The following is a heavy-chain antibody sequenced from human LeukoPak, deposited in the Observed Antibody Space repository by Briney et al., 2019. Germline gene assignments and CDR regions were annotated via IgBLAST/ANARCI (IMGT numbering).Heavy chain of an antibody. CDR3: AKDLSSGSRRAY. CDR1: GFPFSDYG. D-gene: IGHD6-19*01. J-gene: IGHJ4*02. CDR2: ISHDGSNK. V-gene: IGHV3-30*18. Sequence: GGSLRLSCAASGFPFSDYGMYWVRQAPGKGLEWLAVISHDGSNKYYADSVKGRITISRDNSMNTLYLQMNSLRAEDTGVYYCAKDLSSGSRRAYWGQGTLVTVSS.